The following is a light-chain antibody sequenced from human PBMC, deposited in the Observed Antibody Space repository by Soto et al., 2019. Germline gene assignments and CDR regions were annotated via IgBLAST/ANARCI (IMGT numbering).Light chain of an antibody. CDR3: QQYYSFPYT. Sequence: DIQMTQSPSVLSASVGDRVTITCRASQTTSRFLAWCQQKPGRAPKLLLYKTSDLDVGGPSRFNGSGYGTEFTLTVSSLQPDDFATDYGQQYYSFPYTFGQGTKVE. CDR1: QTTSRF. CDR2: KTS. V-gene: IGKV1-5*03. J-gene: IGKJ2*01.